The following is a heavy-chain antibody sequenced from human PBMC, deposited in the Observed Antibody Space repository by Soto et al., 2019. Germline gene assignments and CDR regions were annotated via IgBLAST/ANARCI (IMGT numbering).Heavy chain of an antibody. Sequence: ETLSFNCTVPLASIRSYTSSFIRQPPWKGLEWIGYIYYSGSTNYTPSLKIRVTISVDTSSNQFSLKLSSVTAADTAVYYCARLGAYYQSLDPWGPGTLVTVS. J-gene: IGHJ5*02. V-gene: IGHV4-59*08. CDR2: IYYSGST. CDR3: ARLGAYYQSLDP. D-gene: IGHD2-21*01. CDR1: LASIRSYT.